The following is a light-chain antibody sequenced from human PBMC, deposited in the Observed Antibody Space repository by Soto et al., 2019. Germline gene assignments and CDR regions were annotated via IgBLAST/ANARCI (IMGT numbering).Light chain of an antibody. CDR3: QAWDSSTDRNV. CDR2: QDS. CDR1: KLGDKY. Sequence: SYELTQPPSVSVSPGQTASITCSGDKLGDKYACWYQQKPGQSPVLVIYQDSKRPSGIPERFSGSNSGNTATLTISGTQAMDEADYYCQAWDSSTDRNVFGTGTKLTVL. J-gene: IGLJ1*01. V-gene: IGLV3-1*01.